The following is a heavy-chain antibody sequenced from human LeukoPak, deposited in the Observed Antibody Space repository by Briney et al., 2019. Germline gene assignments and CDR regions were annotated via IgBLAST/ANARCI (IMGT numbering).Heavy chain of an antibody. CDR1: GFTFSSYW. CDR2: IKQDGSEK. CDR3: ATHIVVVPAAIGWLDP. V-gene: IGHV3-7*01. J-gene: IGHJ5*02. D-gene: IGHD2-2*02. Sequence: GGSLRLSCAASGFTFSSYWMSWVRQAPGKGLEWVANIKQDGSEKYYVDSVKGRFTISRDNAKNSLYLQMNSLRAEDTAVYYCATHIVVVPAAIGWLDPWGQGTLVTVSS.